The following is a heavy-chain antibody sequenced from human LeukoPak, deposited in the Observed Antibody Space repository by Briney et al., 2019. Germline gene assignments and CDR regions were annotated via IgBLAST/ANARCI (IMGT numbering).Heavy chain of an antibody. J-gene: IGHJ3*02. V-gene: IGHV3-21*01. CDR1: GFTFSRYS. Sequence: PGRSLRLSCGASGFTFSRYSMNWVRQAPGKGLEWVSSITSSRSYIYYADSVKGRFTISRDNAKNSLYLQTNSLRAEDTAVYYCASRNQYCGGDCFWAFDIWGQGTMVTVSS. CDR2: ITSSRSYI. D-gene: IGHD2-21*02. CDR3: ASRNQYCGGDCFWAFDI.